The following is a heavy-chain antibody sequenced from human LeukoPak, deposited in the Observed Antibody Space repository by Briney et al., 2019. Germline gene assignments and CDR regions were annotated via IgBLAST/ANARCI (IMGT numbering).Heavy chain of an antibody. CDR3: ARGWGHYDFWSGYYYYYGMDV. J-gene: IGHJ6*02. Sequence: ASVKVSCKASGYTFTSYDINWVRQATGQGLEWMGWMNPNSGNTGYAQEFQGRVTMTRNTSISTAYMELSSLRSEDTAVYYCARGWGHYDFWSGYYYYYGMDVWGQGTTVTVSS. CDR1: GYTFTSYD. V-gene: IGHV1-8*01. D-gene: IGHD3-3*01. CDR2: MNPNSGNT.